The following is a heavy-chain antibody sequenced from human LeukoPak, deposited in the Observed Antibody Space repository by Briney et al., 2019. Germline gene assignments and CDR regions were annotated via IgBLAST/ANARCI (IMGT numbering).Heavy chain of an antibody. CDR3: ARGPRYCSSTSCYVSDY. D-gene: IGHD2-2*01. CDR2: INAGNGNT. J-gene: IGHJ4*02. V-gene: IGHV1-3*01. CDR1: GYTFTSYA. Sequence: ASVKVSCKASGYTFTSYAMHWVRQAPGQRHEWMGWINAGNGNTKYSQKFQGRVTITRDTSASTAYMELSSLRSEDTAVYYCARGPRYCSSTSCYVSDYWGQGTLVTVSS.